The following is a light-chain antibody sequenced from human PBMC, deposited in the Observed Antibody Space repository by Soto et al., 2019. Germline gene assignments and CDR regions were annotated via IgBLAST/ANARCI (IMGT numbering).Light chain of an antibody. V-gene: IGLV4-69*01. J-gene: IGLJ3*02. CDR2: LNSDGSH. Sequence: QLVLTQSPSASASLGASVKLTCTLSSGHSSYAIAWHQQQPEKGPRYLMTLNSDGSHSKGDGLPDRFSGSISGAERYLTISSLHSEDEADYYCQTWGTGDWVFGGGTKFTVL. CDR1: SGHSSYA. CDR3: QTWGTGDWV.